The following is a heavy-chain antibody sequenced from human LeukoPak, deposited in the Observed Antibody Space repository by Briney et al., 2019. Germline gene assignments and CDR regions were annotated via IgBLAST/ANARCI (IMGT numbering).Heavy chain of an antibody. V-gene: IGHV3-48*02. D-gene: IGHD6-13*01. Sequence: QAGGSLRLSCAASTFTFSSYVMNWVRQAPGKGQEWGSCITGSSTTIYYADSVKGRLTTSRDSANNSRYLQMNGLRDEDTAVYYCARAQRVAAGINYYYYMDVWGKGPTVTVSS. CDR2: ITGSSTTI. J-gene: IGHJ6*03. CDR1: TFTFSSYV. CDR3: ARAQRVAAGINYYYYMDV.